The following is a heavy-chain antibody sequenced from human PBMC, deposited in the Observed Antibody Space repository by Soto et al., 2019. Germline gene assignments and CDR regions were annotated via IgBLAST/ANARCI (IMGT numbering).Heavy chain of an antibody. V-gene: IGHV4-59*01. CDR3: ARDGSRYDFWSGPYYFDY. CDR1: GGSISTFY. CDR2: IYYNGNT. Sequence: LSLTCTVSGGSISTFYWSWIRQPPGKGLEWIGYIYYNGNTNYSPSLKSRVTISVDTSKNQFSLNLNSVSAADTAVYYCARDGSRYDFWSGPYYFDYWGQGTLVTVSS. J-gene: IGHJ4*02. D-gene: IGHD3-3*01.